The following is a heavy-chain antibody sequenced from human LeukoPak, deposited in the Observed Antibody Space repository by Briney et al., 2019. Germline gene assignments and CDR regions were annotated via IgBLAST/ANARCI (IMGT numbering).Heavy chain of an antibody. CDR2: INPNSGGT. CDR1: GYTFTGYY. J-gene: IGHJ5*02. V-gene: IGHV1-2*02. Sequence: ASVKVSCKASGYTFTGYYMHWVRQAPGQGLEWMGWINPNSGGTNYAQKFQGRVTMTRDTSISTAYMELSRLRSDDTAVYYCARARTSIVVVPAAMGNWFDPWGQGTLATVSS. D-gene: IGHD2-2*01. CDR3: ARARTSIVVVPAAMGNWFDP.